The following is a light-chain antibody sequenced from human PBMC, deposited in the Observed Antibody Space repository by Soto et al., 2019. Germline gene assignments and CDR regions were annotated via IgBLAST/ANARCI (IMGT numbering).Light chain of an antibody. CDR2: DAS. J-gene: IGKJ2*01. CDR1: QSVSSY. CDR3: QQRSNWPPT. V-gene: IGKV3-11*01. Sequence: ELVLTQSPATLSLSPGERATLSCRASQSVSSYLAWYQQKPGQAPRLLIYDASNRATGIPARFSGSGSGTDVTLPISSLEPEDFAVYYCQQRSNWPPTFGQGTKLEIK.